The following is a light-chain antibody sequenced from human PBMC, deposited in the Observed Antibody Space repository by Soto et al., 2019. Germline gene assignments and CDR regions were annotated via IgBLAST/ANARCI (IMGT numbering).Light chain of an antibody. CDR1: QGISRW. Sequence: DVQMTKSPSTLSASVGDRVTINCRASQGISRWLAWYQQKPGRAPKILIFDVSSLESGVPSRFSGSGSGTDFTLTISGVQPDDSATYYCHQYNAYPITFGQGTRLEIK. J-gene: IGKJ5*01. CDR2: DVS. CDR3: HQYNAYPIT. V-gene: IGKV1-5*01.